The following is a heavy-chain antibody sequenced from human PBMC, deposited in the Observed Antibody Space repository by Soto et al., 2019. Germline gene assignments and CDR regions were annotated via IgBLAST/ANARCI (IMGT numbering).Heavy chain of an antibody. J-gene: IGHJ4*02. CDR2: IYYSGST. D-gene: IGHD3-3*01. CDR3: ARVSNFWSGYMDY. V-gene: IGHV4-59*01. Sequence: QVQLQESGPGLVKPSETLSLTCTVSGGSISSYYWSWIRQPPGRGLEWIGYIYYSGSTNYNPSLESKVTITVDTSKNQFSLKLSSVSAADTAVYCCARVSNFWSGYMDYWGPGTLVTVSS. CDR1: GGSISSYY.